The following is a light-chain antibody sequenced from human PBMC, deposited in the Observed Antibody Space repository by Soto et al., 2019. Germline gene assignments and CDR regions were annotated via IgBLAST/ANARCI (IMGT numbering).Light chain of an antibody. CDR2: GAS. CDR1: HSVGSF. CDR3: QQYNNWPPRIT. Sequence: EIVMTQSPATLSVSPGERVTLSCRASHSVGSFLAWYQQKPGQAPRLLIYGASTRATGIPVRFSGSGSGTEFTLTISSLQSEDLGLYYCQQYNNWPPRITFGQGTRLEI. V-gene: IGKV3-15*01. J-gene: IGKJ5*01.